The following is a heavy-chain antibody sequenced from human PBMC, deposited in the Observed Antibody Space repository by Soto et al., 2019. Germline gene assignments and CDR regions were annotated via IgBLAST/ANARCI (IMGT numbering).Heavy chain of an antibody. CDR3: ASWTYNSGWYLGS. CDR1: GFSFSGHW. V-gene: IGHV3-7*03. Sequence: EVQLVESGGGLVQPGGSPRLSCAASGFSFSGHWMGWVRQAPGKGLEWVANIKQDGSEKYYADSVKGRFTISRDNAKNSLYRQMDSLRAEDTAVYYCASWTYNSGWYLGSWGQGTLVTVSS. CDR2: IKQDGSEK. D-gene: IGHD6-19*01. J-gene: IGHJ4*02.